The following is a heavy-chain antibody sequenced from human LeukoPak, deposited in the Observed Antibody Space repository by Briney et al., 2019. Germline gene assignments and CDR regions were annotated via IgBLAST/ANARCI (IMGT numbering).Heavy chain of an antibody. V-gene: IGHV1-46*01. D-gene: IGHD3-3*01. Sequence: VASVKVSCKASGYTFTSYYMHWVRQAPRQGLEWMGIINPSGGSTSYAQKFQGRVTMTRDTSTSTVYMELSSLRSEDTAVYYCATSLKITIFGVVTTDAFDIWGQGTMVTVSS. CDR3: ATSLKITIFGVVTTDAFDI. J-gene: IGHJ3*02. CDR2: INPSGGST. CDR1: GYTFTSYY.